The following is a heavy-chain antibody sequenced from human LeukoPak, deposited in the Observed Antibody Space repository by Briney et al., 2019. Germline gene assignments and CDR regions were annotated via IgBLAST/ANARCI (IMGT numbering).Heavy chain of an antibody. CDR2: IDSDGSRI. Sequence: PGGSLRLSCEASGFTFSSYWMHWVRQAPGKGLVWVSRIDSDGSRISYADSAKGRFTISRDNAKNTLSLQMNSLRAEDTAVYYCAGGRDNFNLYFDSWGQGTLVTVSS. CDR1: GFTFSSYW. J-gene: IGHJ4*02. D-gene: IGHD3-9*01. V-gene: IGHV3-74*01. CDR3: AGGRDNFNLYFDS.